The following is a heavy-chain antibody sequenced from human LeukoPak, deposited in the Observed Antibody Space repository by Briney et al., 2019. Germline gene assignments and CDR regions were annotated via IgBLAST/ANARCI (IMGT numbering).Heavy chain of an antibody. Sequence: ASVKVSCKASGYTFTSYDINWVRQATGQELERMGWMNPNSGNTGYAQKFQGRVTITRNTSISTAYMELSSLRSEDTAVYYCAREVYYDSSGYYNWGQGTLVTVSS. V-gene: IGHV1-8*03. D-gene: IGHD3-22*01. CDR1: GYTFTSYD. CDR2: MNPNSGNT. J-gene: IGHJ4*02. CDR3: AREVYYDSSGYYN.